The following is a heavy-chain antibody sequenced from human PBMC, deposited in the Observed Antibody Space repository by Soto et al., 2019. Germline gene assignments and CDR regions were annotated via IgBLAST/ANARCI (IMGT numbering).Heavy chain of an antibody. J-gene: IGHJ6*02. CDR3: ARTLPINRYSSGWHAPSYYYYGMDV. V-gene: IGHV4-61*01. CDR2: VYYTGTT. D-gene: IGHD6-19*01. Sequence: QMQLQESGPGLVKPSETLSLTCTVSSGSVSGGPYYWTWIRQPPGKGLEWIGYVYYTGTTNYNPSLKSRVTISVDTSKNQFSLKLSSVTAADTAVYYCARTLPINRYSSGWHAPSYYYYGMDVWGQGTTVTVSS. CDR1: SGSVSGGPYY.